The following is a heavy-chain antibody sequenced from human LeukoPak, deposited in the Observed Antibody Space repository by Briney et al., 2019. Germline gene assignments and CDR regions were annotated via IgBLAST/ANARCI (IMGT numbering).Heavy chain of an antibody. Sequence: GGSLRLSCAASGFTFDEYGMIWVHQAPGKGLEWVSAINSNGGSTGYADSVKGRFTMSRDNVKNSLYLQMDSLRAEDTALYYCARVQRWGYSNYFDYWGQGTLVTVSS. D-gene: IGHD4-11*01. J-gene: IGHJ4*02. CDR1: GFTFDEYG. V-gene: IGHV3-20*04. CDR2: INSNGGST. CDR3: ARVQRWGYSNYFDY.